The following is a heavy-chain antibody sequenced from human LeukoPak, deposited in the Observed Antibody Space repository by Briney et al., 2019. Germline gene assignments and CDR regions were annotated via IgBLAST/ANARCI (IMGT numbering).Heavy chain of an antibody. Sequence: GGSLRLSCAASGFTFSSYAMHWVRQAPGKGLEYVSAISSNGGSTYYANSVKGRFTISRDNSKNTLYLQMGSLRAEDTAVYYCARSYYDSSGYPEDAFDIWGQGTMVTVSS. V-gene: IGHV3-64*01. CDR1: GFTFSSYA. CDR2: ISSNGGST. D-gene: IGHD3-22*01. CDR3: ARSYYDSSGYPEDAFDI. J-gene: IGHJ3*02.